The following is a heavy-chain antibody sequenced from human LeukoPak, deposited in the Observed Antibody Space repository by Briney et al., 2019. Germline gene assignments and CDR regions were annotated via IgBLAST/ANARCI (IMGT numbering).Heavy chain of an antibody. Sequence: ASVKVSCKASGGTFSSYAISWVRQAPGQGLEWMGRIIPILGIANYAQKFQGRVTITADKSTSTAYMELSSLRSEDTAVYYCARDFLRCGGDCYSDYWGQGTLVTVSS. J-gene: IGHJ4*02. CDR3: ARDFLRCGGDCYSDY. D-gene: IGHD2-21*02. CDR1: GGTFSSYA. V-gene: IGHV1-69*04. CDR2: IIPILGIA.